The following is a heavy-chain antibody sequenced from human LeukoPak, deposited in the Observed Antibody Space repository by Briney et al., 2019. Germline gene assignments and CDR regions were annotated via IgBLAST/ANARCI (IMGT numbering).Heavy chain of an antibody. Sequence: ASVKVSCKASGYTFTGYYMHWVRQARGQGLEWMGWINPNSGGTNYAQKFQGRVTMTRDTSISTAYMELSRLRSDDTAVYYCARYVYCSSTSCYVKNAFDIWGQGTMVTVSS. V-gene: IGHV1-2*02. J-gene: IGHJ3*02. D-gene: IGHD2-2*01. CDR3: ARYVYCSSTSCYVKNAFDI. CDR1: GYTFTGYY. CDR2: INPNSGGT.